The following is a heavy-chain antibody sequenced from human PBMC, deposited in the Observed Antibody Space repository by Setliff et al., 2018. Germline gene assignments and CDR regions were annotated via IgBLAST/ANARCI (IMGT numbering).Heavy chain of an antibody. V-gene: IGHV3-23*01. Sequence: PGESLKISCAASGFTFNNYAMNWVRQAPGKGLEWVSTISGTDSNTDYADSVKGRFTISRDNSINTVFLQMDSLRAEDAAIYYCARDQARWLVAAGTFDYWGQGVLVTVS. CDR2: ISGTDSNT. J-gene: IGHJ4*02. CDR1: GFTFNNYA. D-gene: IGHD1-1*01. CDR3: ARDQARWLVAAGTFDY.